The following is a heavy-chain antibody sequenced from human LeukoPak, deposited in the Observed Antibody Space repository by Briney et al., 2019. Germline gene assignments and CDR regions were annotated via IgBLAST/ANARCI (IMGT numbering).Heavy chain of an antibody. CDR1: GGSIRSYY. CDR3: ARAVYGSGSYYYYYYYMDV. J-gene: IGHJ6*03. V-gene: IGHV4-59*08. CDR2: IYYSGST. Sequence: SETLSLTCTVSGGSIRSYYWNWIRQPPGKGLEWIGYIYYSGSTHYNPSLKSRVTISVDTSKNQFSLKLSSVTAADTAVYYCARAVYGSGSYYYYYYYMDVWGKGTTVTVSS. D-gene: IGHD3-10*01.